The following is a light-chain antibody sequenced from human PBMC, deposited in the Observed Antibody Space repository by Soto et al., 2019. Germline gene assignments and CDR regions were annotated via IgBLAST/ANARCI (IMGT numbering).Light chain of an antibody. Sequence: AIEMTQSPSSLSASVGDRVIISCRASQGIRNDLGWYQQKPGKAPKLLIYAASSLQSGVPSRFSGSGSGTDFIPTISSLQPEDSATYYCLHDHDYPLTFGGGTRVEIK. CDR1: QGIRND. CDR3: LHDHDYPLT. CDR2: AAS. V-gene: IGKV1-6*01. J-gene: IGKJ4*01.